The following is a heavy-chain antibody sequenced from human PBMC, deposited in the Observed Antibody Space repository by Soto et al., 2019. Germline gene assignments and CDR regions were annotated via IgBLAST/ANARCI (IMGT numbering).Heavy chain of an antibody. CDR1: GFTFSMYA. V-gene: IGHV3-23*01. CDR3: AKEVVIESAGRSHYYYYGLDV. J-gene: IGHJ6*02. CDR2: ISGSGGRT. D-gene: IGHD2-2*01. Sequence: EVQLLESGGGLVQPGGSLRLSCAASGFTFSMYAMNWVRQAPGKGLEWVSVISGSGGRTYYADSVKGRFTMSRDNSKNTLYLQMDSLRAEDTAVYYCAKEVVIESAGRSHYYYYGLDVWGQGTTVTVSS.